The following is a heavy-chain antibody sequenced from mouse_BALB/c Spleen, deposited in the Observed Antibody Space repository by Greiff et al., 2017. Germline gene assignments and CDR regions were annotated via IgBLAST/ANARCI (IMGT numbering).Heavy chain of an antibody. Sequence: VQLQQSGAELVKPGASVKLSCTASGFTIKDTYMHWVKQRPEQGLEWIGRIDPANGNTKYDPKFQGKATITADTSSNTAYLQLSSLTSEDTAVYYCARDYDYDGFAYWGQGTLVTVSA. D-gene: IGHD2-4*01. CDR3: ARDYDYDGFAY. V-gene: IGHV14-3*02. CDR1: GFTIKDTY. CDR2: IDPANGNT. J-gene: IGHJ3*01.